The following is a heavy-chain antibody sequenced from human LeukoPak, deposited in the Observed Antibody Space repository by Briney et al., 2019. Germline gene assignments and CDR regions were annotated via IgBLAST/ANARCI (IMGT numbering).Heavy chain of an antibody. CDR1: GFTVSNNY. Sequence: GGSLRLSCAVSGFTVSNNYMSWVRQAPGKGLEWVSVIYSGDNTYYADSVKGRFTISRDNSKNTLYLQMNGLRAEDTAVYYCARGVRGIDGDSNWLDFCGQGTLVLVSS. CDR2: IYSGDNT. J-gene: IGHJ4*02. D-gene: IGHD4-17*01. CDR3: ARGVRGIDGDSNWLDF. V-gene: IGHV3-53*01.